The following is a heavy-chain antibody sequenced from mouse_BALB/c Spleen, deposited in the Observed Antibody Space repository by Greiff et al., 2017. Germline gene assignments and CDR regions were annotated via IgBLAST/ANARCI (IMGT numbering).Heavy chain of an antibody. CDR3: ARRLRDGEWYFDV. CDR1: GFAFSSYD. D-gene: IGHD2-13*01. CDR2: ISSGGGST. V-gene: IGHV5-12-1*01. J-gene: IGHJ1*01. Sequence: EVKLVESGGGLVKPGGSLKLSCAASGFAFSSYDMSWVRQTPGKRLEWVAYISSGGGSTYYPDTVKGRFTISRDNAKNTLYLQMSSLKSEDTAMYYCARRLRDGEWYFDVWGEGTTVTVSS.